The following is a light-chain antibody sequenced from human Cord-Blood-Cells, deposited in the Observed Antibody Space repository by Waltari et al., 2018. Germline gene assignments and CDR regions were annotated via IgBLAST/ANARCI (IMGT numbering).Light chain of an antibody. CDR1: QSVSSY. CDR3: QQRSNWPIT. Sequence: EIVLPQSPATLSWSPGDRATLSCRASQSVSSYLAWYQQNPGQAPRLLIYDAANRATGIPARFSGSGSGTDFTLTISSLEPEDFAVYYCQQRSNWPITFGQGTRLEIK. CDR2: DAA. V-gene: IGKV3-11*01. J-gene: IGKJ5*01.